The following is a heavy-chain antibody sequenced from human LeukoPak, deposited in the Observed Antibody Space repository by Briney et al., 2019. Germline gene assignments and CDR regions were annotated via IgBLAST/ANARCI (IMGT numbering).Heavy chain of an antibody. CDR1: GFTFSHFA. D-gene: IGHD2-15*01. CDR3: AKLKRVRIAPFDD. CDR2: ISGSGNKT. Sequence: GGSLRLSCAASGFTFSHFAMSWVRQAPGKGLHWVSSISGSGNKTYDADSVKGRFTISRDNSKNTLYLQMTGLRAEDTAVYYCAKLKRVRIAPFDDWGQGTLATVSS. V-gene: IGHV3-23*01. J-gene: IGHJ4*02.